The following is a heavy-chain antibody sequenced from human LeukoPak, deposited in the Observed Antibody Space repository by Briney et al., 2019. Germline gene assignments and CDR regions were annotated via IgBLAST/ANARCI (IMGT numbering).Heavy chain of an antibody. CDR3: ARGGWYYYFDY. CDR1: GGSISSYY. J-gene: IGHJ4*02. CDR2: IYYSGST. Sequence: SETLSLTCTVSGGSISSYYWSWIRQPPGKGLEWIGYIYYSGSTNYNPSLKSRVTISVDTSKNQFSLKLSYVTAADTAVYYCARGGWYYYFDYWGQGTLVTVSS. D-gene: IGHD6-19*01. V-gene: IGHV4-59*01.